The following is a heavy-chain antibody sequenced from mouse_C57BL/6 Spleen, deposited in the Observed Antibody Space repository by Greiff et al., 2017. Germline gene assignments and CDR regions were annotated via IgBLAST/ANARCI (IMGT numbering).Heavy chain of an antibody. J-gene: IGHJ3*01. Sequence: EVKVVESGGGLVKPGGSLKLSCAASGFTFSSYAMSWVRQTPEKRLEWVATISDGGSYTYYPDNVKGRFTISRDNAKNNLYLQMSHLKSEDTAMYYCARGRFNWDEGFAYWGQGTLVTVSA. V-gene: IGHV5-4*03. D-gene: IGHD4-1*01. CDR2: ISDGGSYT. CDR3: ARGRFNWDEGFAY. CDR1: GFTFSSYA.